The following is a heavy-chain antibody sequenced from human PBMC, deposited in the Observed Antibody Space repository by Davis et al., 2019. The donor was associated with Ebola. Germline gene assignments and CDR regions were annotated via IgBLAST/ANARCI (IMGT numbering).Heavy chain of an antibody. CDR3: ASGSGDRGWMGCYY. CDR2: IYYSGST. D-gene: IGHD3-10*01. CDR1: GGSFSGYY. J-gene: IGHJ4*02. V-gene: IGHV4-59*12. Sequence: PSETLSLTCAVYGGSFSGYYWSWIRQPPGKGLEWIGYIYYSGSTNYNPSLKSRVTISVDTSKNQFSLKLSSVTAADTAVYYCASGSGDRGWMGCYYWGQGTLVTVSS.